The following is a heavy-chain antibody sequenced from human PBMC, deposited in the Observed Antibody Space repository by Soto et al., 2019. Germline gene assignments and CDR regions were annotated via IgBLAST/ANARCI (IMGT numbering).Heavy chain of an antibody. V-gene: IGHV4-59*01. J-gene: IGHJ4*02. CDR3: ARSTRIAAAGPYYFDY. Sequence: SETLSLTCTVSGGSISSYHWSWIRQPPGKGLEWIGYIYYSGSTNYNPSLKSRVTISVDTSKNQFSLKLSSVTAADTAVYYCARSTRIAAAGPYYFDYWGQGTLVTVSS. CDR1: GGSISSYH. CDR2: IYYSGST. D-gene: IGHD6-13*01.